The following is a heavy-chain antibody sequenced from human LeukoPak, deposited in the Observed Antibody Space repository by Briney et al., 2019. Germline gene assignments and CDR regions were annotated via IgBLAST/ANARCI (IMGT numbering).Heavy chain of an antibody. CDR2: ISGSGGST. CDR1: GFTFSSYA. CDR3: AKDPVDTAMVTSDYFDY. J-gene: IGHJ4*02. D-gene: IGHD5-18*01. Sequence: AGGSLRLSCAASGFTFSSYAMSWVRQAPGKGLEWVSAISGSGGSTYYADSVKGRFTISRDNSKNTLYLQMNSLRAEDTAVYYCAKDPVDTAMVTSDYFDYWGQGTLVTVSS. V-gene: IGHV3-23*01.